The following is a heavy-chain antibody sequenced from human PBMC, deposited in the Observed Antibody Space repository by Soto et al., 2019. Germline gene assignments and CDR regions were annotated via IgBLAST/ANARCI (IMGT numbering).Heavy chain of an antibody. D-gene: IGHD2-8*02. Sequence: QVQLVESGGGVVQPGRSLRLSCAVSGFTVSTYGMHWVRQAPGKGLEWVAVISRDGGTKYYADSVKGRFTISRNNSRNKLFLEMNSMRGEDMAVYYCTGEVASGYWGQGTLVTGSS. CDR2: ISRDGGTK. CDR1: GFTVSTYG. V-gene: IGHV3-30*03. CDR3: TGEVASGY. J-gene: IGHJ4*02.